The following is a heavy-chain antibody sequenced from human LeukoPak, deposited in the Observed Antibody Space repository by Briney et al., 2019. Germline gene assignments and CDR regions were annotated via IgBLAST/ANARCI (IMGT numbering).Heavy chain of an antibody. D-gene: IGHD4-23*01. V-gene: IGHV1-8*01. CDR2: MNPNSGNT. CDR1: GYTFTNYD. J-gene: IGHJ3*01. Sequence: ASVKVSCKASGYTFTNYDINWVRQATGQGLEWMGWMNPNSGNTGFAQKFQDRVTMTRNTAARTAYMELSSLRSEDTAIYYCARNDCGGYDAFDVWGQGTMVAVSP. CDR3: ARNDCGGYDAFDV.